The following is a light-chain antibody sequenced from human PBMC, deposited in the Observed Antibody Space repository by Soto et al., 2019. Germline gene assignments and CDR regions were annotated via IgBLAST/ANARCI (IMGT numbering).Light chain of an antibody. CDR3: PQYNNWPPYT. CDR1: QSVSSN. V-gene: IGKV3-15*01. Sequence: EIVMPQSPATLSVSPGERATLSCRASQSVSSNLAWYQQKPGQAPRLLIYGASTSATGIPARFSGSVSGTVFTLTFSSLQSEDFAVYYCPQYNNWPPYTFGQGTKLEIK. CDR2: GAS. J-gene: IGKJ2*01.